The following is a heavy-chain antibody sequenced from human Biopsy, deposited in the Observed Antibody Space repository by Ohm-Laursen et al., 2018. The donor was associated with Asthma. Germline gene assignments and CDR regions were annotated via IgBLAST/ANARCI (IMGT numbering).Heavy chain of an antibody. D-gene: IGHD2-15*01. J-gene: IGHJ4*02. CDR1: GVSIRSYY. CDR3: AGFCSGGNCPDH. CDR2: IHYSGST. V-gene: IGHV4-59*01. Sequence: GTLSLTCTVSGVSIRSYYWTWIRQPPGKGLEWIGNIHYSGSTYSNPSLKSRVTISVDTSKKQISLGLSSVIAADTAVYYCAGFCSGGNCPDHWGQGTPVTVSS.